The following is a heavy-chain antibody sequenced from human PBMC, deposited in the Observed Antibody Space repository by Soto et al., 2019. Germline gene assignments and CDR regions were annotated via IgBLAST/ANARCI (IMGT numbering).Heavy chain of an antibody. V-gene: IGHV4-31*03. D-gene: IGHD2-2*03. CDR3: AILNGYCVSASRHGYYGMDV. J-gene: IGHJ6*02. CDR2: IYYSGST. Sequence: PSETLSLTCTVSGGSISSGGYYWSWIRQHPGKGLEWIGYIYYSGSTYYNPSLKSRVTISVDTSKNQFSLKLSSVTAADTAVYYCAILNGYCVSASRHGYYGMDVWGQGTTVTVSS. CDR1: GGSISSGGYY.